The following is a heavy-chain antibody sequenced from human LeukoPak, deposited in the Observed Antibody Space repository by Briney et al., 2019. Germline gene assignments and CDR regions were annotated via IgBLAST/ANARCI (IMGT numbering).Heavy chain of an antibody. V-gene: IGHV1-2*02. Sequence: ASVKVSCKASGYTFSDYHMNWVRQAPGQGLEWMGWINPNSGGTKSAQKFQDRVTMTRDTSINTAYMELSRLRSDDTAVYYCARSIYSYGLNWFDPWGQGTLVTVSS. CDR1: GYTFSDYH. CDR2: INPNSGGT. J-gene: IGHJ5*02. CDR3: ARSIYSYGLNWFDP. D-gene: IGHD5-18*01.